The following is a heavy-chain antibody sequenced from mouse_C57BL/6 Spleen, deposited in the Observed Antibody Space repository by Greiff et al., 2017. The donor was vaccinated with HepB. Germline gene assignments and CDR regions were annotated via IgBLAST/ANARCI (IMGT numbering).Heavy chain of an antibody. CDR1: GFNIKNTY. D-gene: IGHD1-1*01. V-gene: IGHV14-3*01. CDR3: ARWRVDYYGSSYVDY. CDR2: IDPANGNT. J-gene: IGHJ2*01. Sequence: VQLKESVAELVRPGASVKLSCTASGFNIKNTYMHWVKQRPEQGLEWIGRIDPANGNTKYAPKFQGKATITADTSSNTAYLQLSSLTSEDTAIYYCARWRVDYYGSSYVDYWGQGTTLTVSS.